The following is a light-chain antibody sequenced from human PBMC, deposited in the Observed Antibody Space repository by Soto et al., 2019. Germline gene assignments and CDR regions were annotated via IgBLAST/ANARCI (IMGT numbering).Light chain of an antibody. J-gene: IGLJ2*01. CDR1: SGSIANNY. CDR3: QSYDSAFVV. V-gene: IGLV6-57*04. Sequence: NFMLTQPHSVSESPGKTLSISCTRSSGSIANNYVQWYQQRPGSAPTTLIYENNQRRSGVPARFSGSTDGSSNSASLTISGLQTEDEADYYCQSYDSAFVVFGGGTKVTVL. CDR2: ENN.